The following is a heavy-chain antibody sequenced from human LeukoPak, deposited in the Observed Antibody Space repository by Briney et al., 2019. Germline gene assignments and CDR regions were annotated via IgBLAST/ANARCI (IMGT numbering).Heavy chain of an antibody. Sequence: PGGSLRLSCAASGFTFSSYTMSWVRQAPGKGLEWVSTITTSDGNTYYADSVKGRFTISRENSKSTLYLQMNSLRAEDTALYYCARARGYSSSSENNWFDPWGQGTLVTVSS. J-gene: IGHJ5*02. V-gene: IGHV3-23*01. CDR3: ARARGYSSSSENNWFDP. CDR1: GFTFSSYT. D-gene: IGHD6-6*01. CDR2: ITTSDGNT.